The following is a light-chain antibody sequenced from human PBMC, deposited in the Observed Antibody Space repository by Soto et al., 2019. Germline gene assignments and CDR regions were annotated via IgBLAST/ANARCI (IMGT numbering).Light chain of an antibody. J-gene: IGKJ1*01. CDR3: QQYNNWPTT. CDR2: GAS. CDR1: QSVSSN. V-gene: IGKV3D-15*01. Sequence: EIVRTQSPATLSVSPGERATLSCRARQSVSSNLAWYQQKPGQAPRLLIYGASTRATGIPARFSGSGSGTEFTLTISSLQSEDFAVYYCQQYNNWPTTFGQGTKVEIK.